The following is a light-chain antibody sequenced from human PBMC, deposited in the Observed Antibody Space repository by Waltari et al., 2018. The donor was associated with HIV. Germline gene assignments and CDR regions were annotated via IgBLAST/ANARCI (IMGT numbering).Light chain of an antibody. Sequence: QSVLTQPPSASGTPGQRVTISCSGSSSNIGTKNVSWYQQVPGTAPKLLIYNNNHPPSGRPDRFSGSKSGTSASLAISGLQSEDEADYYCAACDDSLNGYVFGTGTKVTVL. J-gene: IGLJ1*01. CDR3: AACDDSLNGYV. CDR2: NNN. V-gene: IGLV1-44*01. CDR1: SSNIGTKN.